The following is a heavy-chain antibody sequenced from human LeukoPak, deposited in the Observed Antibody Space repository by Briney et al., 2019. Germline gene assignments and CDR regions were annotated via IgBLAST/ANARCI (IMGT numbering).Heavy chain of an antibody. CDR2: INHSGST. CDR1: GGSVSSGNYY. D-gene: IGHD3-3*01. V-gene: IGHV4-61*01. J-gene: IGHJ5*02. CDR3: ASIDYDSFS. Sequence: PSETLSLTCSVSGGSVSSGNYYWSWIRQPPGKGLEWIGEINHSGSTNYNPSLKSRVTISVDTSKNQFSLKLSSVTAADTAVYYCASIDYDSFSWGQGTLVTVSS.